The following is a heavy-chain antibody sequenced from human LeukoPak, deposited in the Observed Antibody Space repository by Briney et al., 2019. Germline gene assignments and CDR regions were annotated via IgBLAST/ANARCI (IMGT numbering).Heavy chain of an antibody. Sequence: SVKVSCKASGGTFSSYAISWVRQAPGQGLEWMGRIIPIFGTANYAQKFQGRVTITTDESTSTAYMGLSSLRSEDTAVYYCASSNYYGSGSYYTIDYWGQGTLVTVSS. CDR1: GGTFSSYA. V-gene: IGHV1-69*05. CDR2: IIPIFGTA. D-gene: IGHD3-10*01. J-gene: IGHJ4*02. CDR3: ASSNYYGSGSYYTIDY.